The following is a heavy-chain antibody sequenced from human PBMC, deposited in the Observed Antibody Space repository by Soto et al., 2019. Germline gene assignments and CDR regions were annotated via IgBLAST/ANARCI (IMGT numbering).Heavy chain of an antibody. CDR2: TSAYNGNT. CDR1: GYTFTSYG. J-gene: IGHJ6*02. Sequence: QVQLVQSGAEVKKPGASVKVSCKASGYTFTSYGISWVRQAPGQGLEWMGWTSAYNGNTNYAQKPQGXVXXXTXXSTSTAYMELRSLRSDDTAVYYCARVQYYSYGMDVWGQGTTVTVSS. V-gene: IGHV1-18*01. CDR3: ARVQYYSYGMDV.